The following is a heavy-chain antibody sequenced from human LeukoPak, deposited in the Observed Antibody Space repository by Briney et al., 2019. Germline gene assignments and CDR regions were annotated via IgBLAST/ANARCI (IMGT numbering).Heavy chain of an antibody. CDR3: ARDNDFDY. CDR1: GHTFTGYY. J-gene: IGHJ4*02. V-gene: IGHV1-2*02. D-gene: IGHD2-8*01. CDR2: INPNSGGT. Sequence: ASVKVSCKASGHTFTGYYIHWVRQAPGQGLEWMGWINPNSGGTNYAQNFQGRVTMTRDTSISTAYMELSSLRSDDAAVYYCARDNDFDYWGQGTLVTVSS.